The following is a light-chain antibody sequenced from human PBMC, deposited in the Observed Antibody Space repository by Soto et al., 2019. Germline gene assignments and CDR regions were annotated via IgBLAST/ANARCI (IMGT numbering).Light chain of an antibody. V-gene: IGKV1-5*03. CDR2: KAS. CDR1: QSVNSW. Sequence: DIQMTQSPSTQSASVGERVTITCRASQSVNSWVAWYQQKPGRAPKVLIHKASSLESGVPSRFSGSGSATEFTLTISSLQPDDFATYYCQHYDNSPWTFGQGTKVDI. J-gene: IGKJ1*01. CDR3: QHYDNSPWT.